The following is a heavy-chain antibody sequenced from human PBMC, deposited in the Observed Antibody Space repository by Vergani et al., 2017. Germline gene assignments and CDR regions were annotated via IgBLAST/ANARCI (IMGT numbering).Heavy chain of an antibody. CDR1: GFTFSDYY. CDR2: ISSSGSTI. J-gene: IGHJ5*02. V-gene: IGHV3-11*04. CDR3: ARGRDIVVVPAAMPSPPWFDP. Sequence: QVQLVESGGGLVKPGGSLRLSCAASGFTFSDYYMSWIRQAPGKGLEWVSYISSSGSTIYYADSVKGRFTISRDNSKNTLYLQMNSLRAEDTAVYYCARGRDIVVVPAAMPSPPWFDPWGQGTLVTVSS. D-gene: IGHD2-2*01.